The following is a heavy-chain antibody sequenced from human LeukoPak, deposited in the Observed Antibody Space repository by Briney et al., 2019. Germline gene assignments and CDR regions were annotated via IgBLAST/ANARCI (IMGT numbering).Heavy chain of an antibody. CDR2: ISYDGSNI. V-gene: IGHV3-30*18. CDR3: AKHLPGSQWEPLDY. CDR1: GFTFRSYG. J-gene: IGHJ4*02. D-gene: IGHD1-26*01. Sequence: GGSLRLSCAASGFTFRSYGTHWVRQAPGKGLEWVAYISYDGSNIHYADTVKGRFTISRDNSRSTLYLQMNSLRAEDTALYYCAKHLPGSQWEPLDYWGQGTLVTVSS.